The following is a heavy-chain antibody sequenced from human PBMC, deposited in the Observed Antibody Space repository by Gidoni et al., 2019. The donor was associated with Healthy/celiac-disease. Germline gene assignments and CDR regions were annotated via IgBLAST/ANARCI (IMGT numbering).Heavy chain of an antibody. J-gene: IGHJ3*02. CDR2: INPNSGGT. CDR3: ARDRSSTDPHAFDI. D-gene: IGHD4-17*01. V-gene: IGHV1-2*02. Sequence: QVQLVQSGAEVKKPGASVKVSCTASGYTFTGYYMHWVRQAPGQGLEWMGWINPNSGGTNYAQRFQGRVTMTRDTSISTAYMELSRLRSDDTAVYYCARDRSSTDPHAFDIWGQGTMVTVSS. CDR1: GYTFTGYY.